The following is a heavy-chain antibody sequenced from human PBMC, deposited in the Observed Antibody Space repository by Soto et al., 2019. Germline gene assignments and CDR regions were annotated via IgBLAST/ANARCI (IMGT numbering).Heavy chain of an antibody. D-gene: IGHD5-12*01. CDR3: ASYSGYDRRTFDY. Sequence: SETLSLTCTVSGGSISSSSYYWGWIRQPPGKGLEWIGSIYYSGSTNYNPSLKSRVTISVDTSKNQFSLKLSSVTAADTAVYYCASYSGYDRRTFDYWGQGTLVTVSS. V-gene: IGHV4-39*01. CDR1: GGSISSSSYY. J-gene: IGHJ4*02. CDR2: IYYSGST.